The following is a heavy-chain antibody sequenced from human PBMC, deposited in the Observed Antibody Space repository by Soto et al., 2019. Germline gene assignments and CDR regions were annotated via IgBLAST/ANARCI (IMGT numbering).Heavy chain of an antibody. V-gene: IGHV4-39*01. D-gene: IGHD2-15*01. Sequence: SETLSLTYTVSGGSINNNHYYWGWVRQPPGKGLEWIGSISYSGTTYFNPSLKSRVVKSVDTSRNQFSLRLTSVTAADTAVYYCAKHRDCYGHTCYSGEFDPWGQGTLVTVPS. CDR3: AKHRDCYGHTCYSGEFDP. CDR2: ISYSGTT. CDR1: GGSINNNHYY. J-gene: IGHJ5*02.